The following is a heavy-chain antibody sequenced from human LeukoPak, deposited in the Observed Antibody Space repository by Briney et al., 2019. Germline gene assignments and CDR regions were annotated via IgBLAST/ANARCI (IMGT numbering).Heavy chain of an antibody. Sequence: SETLSLTCSVSDGSINSYYWNWIRRPPGKGLEWIGYIYYNGNTNYSPSLKSRVTMSVDTSKNLFSLKVSSVTAADTAVYYCARGRSNYYGMDVWSQGTTVTVSS. V-gene: IGHV4-59*01. J-gene: IGHJ6*02. CDR3: ARGRSNYYGMDV. D-gene: IGHD1-26*01. CDR1: DGSINSYY. CDR2: IYYNGNT.